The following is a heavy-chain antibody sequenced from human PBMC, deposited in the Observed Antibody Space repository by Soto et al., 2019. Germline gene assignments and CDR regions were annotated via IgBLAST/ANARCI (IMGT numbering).Heavy chain of an antibody. Sequence: SETLSLTCTVSGGSISSYYWSWIRQPPGKGLEWIGYIYYSGSTNYNPSLKSRVTISVDTSKNQFSLKLSSVTAADTAVYYCARALYYYDRTDYWGQGTLVTVSS. J-gene: IGHJ4*02. V-gene: IGHV4-59*08. CDR2: IYYSGST. D-gene: IGHD3-22*01. CDR1: GGSISSYY. CDR3: ARALYYYDRTDY.